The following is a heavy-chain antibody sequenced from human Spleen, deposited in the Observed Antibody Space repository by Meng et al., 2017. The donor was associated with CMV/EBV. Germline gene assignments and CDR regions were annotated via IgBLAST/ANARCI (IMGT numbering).Heavy chain of an antibody. D-gene: IGHD2-21*01. CDR1: GFTFEQYA. V-gene: IGHV3-9*01. Sequence: GGSLRLSCAVSGFTFEQYAMHWVRQRPGKGLEWVSGISWNGKAIDYADAVEGRFTVSRDNAKNSLYLEMNSLRIEDTALYFCAKTRVSGLYSEVDVWGQGTTVTVSS. CDR3: AKTRVSGLYSEVDV. CDR2: ISWNGKAI. J-gene: IGHJ6*02.